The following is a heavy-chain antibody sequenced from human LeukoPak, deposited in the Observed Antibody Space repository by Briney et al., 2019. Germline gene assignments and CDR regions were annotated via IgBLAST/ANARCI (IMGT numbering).Heavy chain of an antibody. CDR3: ASSNCDGDCYLDY. CDR1: GFTFSSYA. CDR2: ISDSGGRT. V-gene: IGHV3-23*01. J-gene: IGHJ4*02. Sequence: GGSLRLSCAASGFTFSSYAMDWVRQAPGKGLEWVSYISDSGGRTYYADSVKGRFTISRDNSKNTLYLQMNSLRLEDTAVYYCASSNCDGDCYLDYWGQGTLVTVSS. D-gene: IGHD2-21*02.